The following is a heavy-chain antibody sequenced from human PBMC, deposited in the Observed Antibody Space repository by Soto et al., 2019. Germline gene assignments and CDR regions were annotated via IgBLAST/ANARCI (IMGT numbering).Heavy chain of an antibody. CDR3: ARSTPGGSGYTALEY. CDR1: GYTFSHYG. D-gene: IGHD5-18*01. V-gene: IGHV1-18*01. CDR2: INAYNGNT. J-gene: IGHJ4*02. Sequence: QVQLVQSGAEVKKPGASVKVSCKASGYTFSHYGISWVRRAPGQGLEWMAWINAYNGNTDYAQKVQDRVTMPTDTYTSTAYMELRSLTSDDTAVYYCARSTPGGSGYTALEYWGQGTLVTVSS.